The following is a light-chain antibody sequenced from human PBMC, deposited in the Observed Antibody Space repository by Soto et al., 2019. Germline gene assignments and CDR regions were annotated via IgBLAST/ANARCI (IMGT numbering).Light chain of an antibody. J-gene: IGLJ1*01. CDR1: TSDVGGYIS. Sequence: QSALTQPASVSGSPGQSVTISCTGTTSDVGGYISVSWYQQHPGKAPKLMIYDVSDRPSGVSNRFSGSKSGNTASLTISGLQAEDEADYYCSSYTSSSLYVFGTGTKVTVL. CDR2: DVS. V-gene: IGLV2-14*01. CDR3: SSYTSSSLYV.